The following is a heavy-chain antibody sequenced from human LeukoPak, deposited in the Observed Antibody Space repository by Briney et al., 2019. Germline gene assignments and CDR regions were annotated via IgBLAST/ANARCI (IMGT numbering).Heavy chain of an antibody. D-gene: IGHD2-2*01. CDR1: GFIFSSYG. Sequence: GGSLRLSRAASGFIFSSYGMSWVRQAPGKGLEWVSGTSGSGGNTYSADSVKGRFTISRDNSKNTLYLQMNSLRAEDTAVYYCLGYCSRSSCYGWGNDYWGQGTLVTVSS. J-gene: IGHJ4*02. CDR3: LGYCSRSSCYGWGNDY. CDR2: TSGSGGNT. V-gene: IGHV3-23*01.